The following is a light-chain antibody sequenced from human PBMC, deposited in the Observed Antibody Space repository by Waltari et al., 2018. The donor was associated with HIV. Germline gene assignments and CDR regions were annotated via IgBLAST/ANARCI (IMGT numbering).Light chain of an antibody. CDR3: LLSYSGTRRV. J-gene: IGLJ3*02. CDR2: HTT. CDR1: TGTVTHGHY. Sequence: HAVVTQEPSLTVSPGGTVTLPRGSHTGTVTHGHYPCWFQQKPGQAPRTLIYHTTNKQSWTPARFSGSLLGGKAALTLSGAQPEDEADYYCLLSYSGTRRVFGGGTKLTVL. V-gene: IGLV7-46*01.